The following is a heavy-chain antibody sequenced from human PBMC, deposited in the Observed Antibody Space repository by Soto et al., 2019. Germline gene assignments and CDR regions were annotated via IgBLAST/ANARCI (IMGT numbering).Heavy chain of an antibody. V-gene: IGHV3-11*01. CDR2: ISGSGTSM. D-gene: IGHD6-13*01. J-gene: IGHJ4*02. Sequence: GGSLRLSCAASGFPFTNTYMSWIRQAPGKGLEWVSHISGSGTSMYSDSVRGRFTISRDNANNSLYLQMNSLTAEDTAVYYCTRAKQMATILDYWGQGARATSSP. CDR3: TRAKQMATILDY. CDR1: GFPFTNTY.